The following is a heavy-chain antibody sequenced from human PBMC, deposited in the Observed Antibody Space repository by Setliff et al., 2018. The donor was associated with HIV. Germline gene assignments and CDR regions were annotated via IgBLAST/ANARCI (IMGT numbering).Heavy chain of an antibody. V-gene: IGHV3-21*01. Sequence: GGSLRLSCAASGFTFTDYTMNWVRQAPGKGLGWVSSITSGSTYVNYADSVKGRFSISRDNSKNSLYLQMISLRAEDTALYYCARQGNWEFDYWGQGTLVTVSS. J-gene: IGHJ4*02. CDR3: ARQGNWEFDY. CDR1: GFTFTDYT. CDR2: ITSGSTYV. D-gene: IGHD7-27*01.